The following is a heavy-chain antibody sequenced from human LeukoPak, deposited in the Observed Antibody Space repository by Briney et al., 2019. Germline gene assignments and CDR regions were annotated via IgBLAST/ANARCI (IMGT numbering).Heavy chain of an antibody. CDR2: ISSNGGST. D-gene: IGHD3-22*01. CDR1: GFTFSRYP. J-gene: IGHJ1*01. CDR3: ATYSSLNRREFQY. Sequence: PGGSLRLSCAASGFTFSRYPMHWVRQAPGKGLEYVSAISSNGGSTYYANSVKGRFTISRDNSKNTLYLQMGSLRAEDMAVYYCATYSSLNRREFQYWGQGTLLTVSS. V-gene: IGHV3-64*01.